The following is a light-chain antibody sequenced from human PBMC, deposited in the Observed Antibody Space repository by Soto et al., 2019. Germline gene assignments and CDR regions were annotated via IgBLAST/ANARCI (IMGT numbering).Light chain of an antibody. CDR2: TAY. J-gene: IGKJ2*01. CDR3: QQSYSAPYT. CDR1: QSIRSY. Sequence: DIQMTQSPSSLSASVGDRVTITCRASQSIRSYLTWYQQKPGKAPKVLIYTAYTLQSGVPSRFSGSGSGTDFTLTISSLQPEDFATYYCQQSYSAPYTFGQGTNLEIK. V-gene: IGKV1-39*01.